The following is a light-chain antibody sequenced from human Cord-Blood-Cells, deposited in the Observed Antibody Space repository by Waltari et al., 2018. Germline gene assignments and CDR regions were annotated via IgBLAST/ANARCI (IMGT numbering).Light chain of an antibody. Sequence: QSALTQPRSVSGSPGQSVTIPCPGTSRDVGGYNSVSWYPQHPGKAPKLMSYDVSKRPSGVPDRFSGSKSGNTASLTISGLQAEDEADYYCGSYAGSYTFENYVFGTGTKVTVL. J-gene: IGLJ1*01. CDR3: GSYAGSYTFENYV. CDR1: SRDVGGYNS. V-gene: IGLV2-11*01. CDR2: DVS.